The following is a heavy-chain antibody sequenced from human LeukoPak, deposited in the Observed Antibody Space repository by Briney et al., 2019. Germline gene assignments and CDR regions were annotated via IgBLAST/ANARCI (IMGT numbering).Heavy chain of an antibody. V-gene: IGHV1-46*01. D-gene: IGHD4-11*01. CDR2: INPSGGST. Sequence: ASVKVSCKASGYTFTSYYIHWVRQAPGQGLEWMGIINPSGGSTSYAQKFQGRVAMTRDTSTSTAYMELSRLRSDDTAVYYCARELTTPKGYAFDIWGQGTMVTVSS. J-gene: IGHJ3*02. CDR1: GYTFTSYY. CDR3: ARELTTPKGYAFDI.